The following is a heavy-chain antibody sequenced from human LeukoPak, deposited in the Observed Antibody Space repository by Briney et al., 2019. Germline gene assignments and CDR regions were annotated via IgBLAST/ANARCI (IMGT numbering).Heavy chain of an antibody. J-gene: IGHJ6*03. CDR2: ISNDGSNK. CDR1: GFTFSSFP. V-gene: IGHV3-30*15. Sequence: GGSLRLSCAASGFTFSSFPMHWVRQAPGKGLQWVAVISNDGSNKYYPDSLKGRFTISRDNSKNTLYLQMSSLTTEDTAVYYCARGAGATVYYIDVWGRGTTVTVSS. D-gene: IGHD1-26*01. CDR3: ARGAGATVYYIDV.